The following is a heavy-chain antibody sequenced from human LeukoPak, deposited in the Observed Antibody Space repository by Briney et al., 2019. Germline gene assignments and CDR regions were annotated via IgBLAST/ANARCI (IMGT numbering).Heavy chain of an antibody. V-gene: IGHV3-33*06. CDR1: GFTFSSYG. CDR3: AKADGGSCYSRSQN. CDR2: IWYDGSNK. D-gene: IGHD2-15*01. J-gene: IGHJ4*02. Sequence: GGSLRLSCAASGFTFSSYGMHWVRQAPGKGLEWVAVIWYDGSNKYYADSVKGRFTISRDNSKNTLYLQMNSLRAEDTAIYYCAKADGGSCYSRSQNWGQGTLVTVSS.